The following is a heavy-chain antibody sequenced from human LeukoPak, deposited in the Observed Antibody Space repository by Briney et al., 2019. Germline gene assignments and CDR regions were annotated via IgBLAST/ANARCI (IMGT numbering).Heavy chain of an antibody. D-gene: IGHD3-10*01. J-gene: IGHJ4*02. CDR2: INHSGST. Sequence: SETLSLTRALYGGSFSVYYWSRIRQPPGKGLEWIGEINHSGSTNYNPSLKSRVTISVDTSKKQFSLKLSSVTAADTAVYYCARGQENGSGSYHYWGQGTLVTVSS. V-gene: IGHV4-34*01. CDR3: ARGQENGSGSYHY. CDR1: GGSFSVYY.